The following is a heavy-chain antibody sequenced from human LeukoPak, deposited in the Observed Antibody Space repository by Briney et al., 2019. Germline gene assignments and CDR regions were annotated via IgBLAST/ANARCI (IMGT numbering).Heavy chain of an antibody. CDR2: ISAYNGNT. CDR1: GSTFTSYG. D-gene: IGHD5-24*01. Sequence: ASVKVSCKASGSTFTSYGISWVRQPPGQGLGWLGWISAYNGNTNYAQKLQGRVTMTTDTSTSTAYMELRSLRSDDTAVYYCARERWLKNWFDPWGQGTLVTVSS. CDR3: ARERWLKNWFDP. V-gene: IGHV1-18*01. J-gene: IGHJ5*02.